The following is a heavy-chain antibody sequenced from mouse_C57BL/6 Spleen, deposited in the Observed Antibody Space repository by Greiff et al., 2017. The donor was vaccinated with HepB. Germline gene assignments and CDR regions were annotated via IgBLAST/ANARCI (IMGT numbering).Heavy chain of an antibody. V-gene: IGHV2-5*01. CDR2: IWRGGST. Sequence: VKLQESGPGLVQPSQSLSITCTVSGFSLTSYGVHWVRQSPGKGLEWLGVIWRGGSTDYNAAFMSRLSITKDNSKSQVFFKMNSLQADDTAIYYCAKNPGTNYAMDYWGQGTSVTVSS. CDR3: AKNPGTNYAMDY. CDR1: GFSLTSYG. J-gene: IGHJ4*01. D-gene: IGHD4-1*01.